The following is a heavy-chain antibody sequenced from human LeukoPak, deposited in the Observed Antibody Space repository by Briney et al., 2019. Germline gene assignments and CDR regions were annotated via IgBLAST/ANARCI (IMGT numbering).Heavy chain of an antibody. Sequence: ETLSLTCTVSGASISSGGHYWGWIRQPPGKGLEWVSVIYSGGSTYYADSVKGRFTISRDNSKNTLYLQMNTLRAEDTAVYYCARGGRVDYFDYWGQGTLVTVSS. V-gene: IGHV3-66*01. J-gene: IGHJ4*02. CDR2: IYSGGST. CDR1: GASISSGGHY. CDR3: ARGGRVDYFDY.